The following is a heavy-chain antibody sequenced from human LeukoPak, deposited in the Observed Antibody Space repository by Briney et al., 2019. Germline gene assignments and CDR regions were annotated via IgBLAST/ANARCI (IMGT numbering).Heavy chain of an antibody. V-gene: IGHV3-13*01. Sequence: AGGSLRLSCAASGFTFSSFDMHWVRQPTGQGLEWVSTIGTASGTYYPGSVEGRFTLSRDNAKNSLYLQMNSLTAGDTAVYYWARGPPRGKYYYMDVWGKGTTVTVSS. CDR3: ARGPPRGKYYYMDV. D-gene: IGHD1-1*01. J-gene: IGHJ6*03. CDR1: GFTFSSFD. CDR2: IGTASGT.